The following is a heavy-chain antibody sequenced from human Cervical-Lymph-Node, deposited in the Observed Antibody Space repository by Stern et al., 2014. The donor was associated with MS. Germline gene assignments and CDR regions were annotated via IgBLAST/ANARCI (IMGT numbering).Heavy chain of an antibody. Sequence: VQLVESGAEVKKPGSSVKVSCKASGGTFSSYAISWVRQAPGQGLEWMGGIIPIFGTANYAQKFQGRVTITADKSTSTAYMELSSLRSEDTAVYYCARDCGSSGYSYYGMDVWGQGTTVTVSS. V-gene: IGHV1-69*06. CDR1: GGTFSSYA. D-gene: IGHD3-22*01. J-gene: IGHJ6*02. CDR2: IIPIFGTA. CDR3: ARDCGSSGYSYYGMDV.